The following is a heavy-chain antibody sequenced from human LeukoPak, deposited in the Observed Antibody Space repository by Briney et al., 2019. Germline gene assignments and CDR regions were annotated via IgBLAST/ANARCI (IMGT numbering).Heavy chain of an antibody. CDR2: IGTAGDT. CDR3: ARVRYGGNSLDY. CDR1: GFTFRSYD. Sequence: GGSLRLSCAASGFTFRSYDMHWVRQATGKGLEWVSAIGTAGDTYYPGSVKGRFTISRENAKNSLYLQMNSLRAGDTAVYYCARVRYGGNSLDYWGQGTLVTVSS. J-gene: IGHJ4*02. V-gene: IGHV3-13*01. D-gene: IGHD4-23*01.